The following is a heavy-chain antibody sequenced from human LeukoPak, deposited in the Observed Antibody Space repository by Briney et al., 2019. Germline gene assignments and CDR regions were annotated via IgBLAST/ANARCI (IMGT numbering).Heavy chain of an antibody. J-gene: IGHJ4*02. Sequence: SETLSLTCTVSGGSLSNYYWSWIQQPAGKGLEWIGRIYTSGTTHYNPSLKSRVTMSVDTSKNQFSLNLSSVTAADTAVYYCARFSSIAAAFDYWGLGTLVTVSS. CDR1: GGSLSNYY. D-gene: IGHD6-13*01. V-gene: IGHV4-4*07. CDR3: ARFSSIAAAFDY. CDR2: IYTSGTT.